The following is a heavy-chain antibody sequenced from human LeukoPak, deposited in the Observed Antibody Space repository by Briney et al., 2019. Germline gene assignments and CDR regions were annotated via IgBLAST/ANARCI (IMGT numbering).Heavy chain of an antibody. J-gene: IGHJ3*02. V-gene: IGHV5-51*01. Sequence: GESLNSSCKASGYSFTSYWIGGVRQMPGKGLEWFWIIFPSDSDTRYRPSFQAQVTISADKSISTAYLQWSSLKASDTAMYYCASSAYCGGDCYSTDAFDIWGQGTMVTVSS. CDR2: IFPSDSDT. CDR1: GYSFTSYW. D-gene: IGHD2-21*02. CDR3: ASSAYCGGDCYSTDAFDI.